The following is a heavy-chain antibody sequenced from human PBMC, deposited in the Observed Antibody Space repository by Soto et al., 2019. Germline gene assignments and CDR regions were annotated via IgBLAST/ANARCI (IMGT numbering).Heavy chain of an antibody. J-gene: IGHJ4*02. CDR2: IYHSGRT. Sequence: PSETLYLTCAASGGSISSNNWWSWVRQAPGKGLEWIGEIYHSGRTSYNPSLRSRVTMSVDKSKNQFSLIVTSVTAADTAVYYCTKDGSGHPYYSDNWGPGTLVTVS. V-gene: IGHV4-4*02. CDR1: GGSISSNNW. D-gene: IGHD3-3*01. CDR3: TKDGSGHPYYSDN.